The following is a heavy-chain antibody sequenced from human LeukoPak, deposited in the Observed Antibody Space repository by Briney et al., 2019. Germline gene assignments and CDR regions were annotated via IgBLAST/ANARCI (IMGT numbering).Heavy chain of an antibody. D-gene: IGHD3-9*01. V-gene: IGHV4-59*01. CDR3: ARDRRYDILTGPRFDY. Sequence: SETLSLTCTVSGGSISSYYWSWIRQPPGKGLEWIGYIYYSGSTNYNPSLKSRVTISVDTSKNQFSLKLSSVTAADTAVYYCARDRRYDILTGPRFDYWGQGTLVTVFS. CDR2: IYYSGST. CDR1: GGSISSYY. J-gene: IGHJ4*02.